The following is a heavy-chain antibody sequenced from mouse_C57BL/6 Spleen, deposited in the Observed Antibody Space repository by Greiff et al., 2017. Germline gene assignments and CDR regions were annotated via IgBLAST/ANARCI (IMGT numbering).Heavy chain of an antibody. Sequence: EVMLVESGEGLVKPGGSLKLSCAASGFTFSSYAMSWVRQTPEKRLEWVAYISSGGDYIYYADTVKGRFTISRDNARNTLYLQMSSLKSEDTAMYYCTRASYGYEGAWFAYWGQGTLVTVSA. J-gene: IGHJ3*01. CDR2: ISSGGDYI. V-gene: IGHV5-9-1*02. CDR3: TRASYGYEGAWFAY. D-gene: IGHD2-9*01. CDR1: GFTFSSYA.